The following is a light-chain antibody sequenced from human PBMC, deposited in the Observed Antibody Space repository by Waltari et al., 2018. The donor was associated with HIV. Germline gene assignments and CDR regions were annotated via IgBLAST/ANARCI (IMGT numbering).Light chain of an antibody. CDR2: RDT. V-gene: IGLV3-1*01. J-gene: IGLJ2*01. Sequence: YELTPPPSVSVSPGQTATRTCSGDILADRYVCWYKQKPGQSPVLVFYRDTKRPSGLPERFPGSNSGNTATLTIGGTQAMDEGDFYCQVWDSNTEIVFGGGTKLTVL. CDR3: QVWDSNTEIV. CDR1: ILADRY.